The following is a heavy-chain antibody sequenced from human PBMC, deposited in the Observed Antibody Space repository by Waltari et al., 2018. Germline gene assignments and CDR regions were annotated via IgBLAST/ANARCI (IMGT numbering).Heavy chain of an antibody. V-gene: IGHV4-38-2*01. CDR3: ATLSLWCGEMQGGYFDY. J-gene: IGHJ4*02. CDR2: IYHSGST. CDR1: GYSISSGYY. D-gene: IGHD3-10*01. Sequence: QVQLQESGPGLVKPSETLSLTCAVSGYSISSGYYWGWIRQPPGKGLEWIGSIYHSGSTSYNPSLKSRVTISVDTSKNQFSLKLSSVTAADTAVYYCATLSLWCGEMQGGYFDYCGQGTLVTVSS.